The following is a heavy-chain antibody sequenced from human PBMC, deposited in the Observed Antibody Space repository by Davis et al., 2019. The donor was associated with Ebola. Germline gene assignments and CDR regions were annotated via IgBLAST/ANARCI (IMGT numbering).Heavy chain of an antibody. CDR2: IKQDGSEK. V-gene: IGHV3-7*03. CDR3: ARDLVQGVIFYYGMDV. D-gene: IGHD3-10*01. CDR1: GFTFSDYY. Sequence: GESLKISCAASGFTFSDYYMSWICLAPGKGLEWVANIKQDGSEKYYVDSVKGRFTISRDNAKTSLYLQMNSLRAEDTAVYYCARDLVQGVIFYYGMDVWGQGTTVTVSS. J-gene: IGHJ6*02.